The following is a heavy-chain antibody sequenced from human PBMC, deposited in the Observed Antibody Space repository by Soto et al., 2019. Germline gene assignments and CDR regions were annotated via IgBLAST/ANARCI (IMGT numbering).Heavy chain of an antibody. V-gene: IGHV4-39*01. Sequence: QLQLQESGPGLVKPSETLSLTCTVSGGSISSSSYYWGWIRQPPGKGLEWIGSIYYSGSTYYNPSLKSRVTISVDTSKNQFSLKLSSVTAADTAVYYCARRRQYYDILTGYHCYYYMDVWGKGTTVTVSS. CDR2: IYYSGST. J-gene: IGHJ6*03. CDR1: GGSISSSSYY. D-gene: IGHD3-9*01. CDR3: ARRRQYYDILTGYHCYYYMDV.